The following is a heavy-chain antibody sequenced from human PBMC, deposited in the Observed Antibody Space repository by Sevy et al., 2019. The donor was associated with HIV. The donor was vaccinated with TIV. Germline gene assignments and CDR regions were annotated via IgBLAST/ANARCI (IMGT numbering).Heavy chain of an antibody. CDR3: TTGNVLRYFDWLSPFDY. CDR1: GFTFSNAW. J-gene: IGHJ4*02. CDR2: IKNKTDGGTT. Sequence: GGSLRLSCAASGFTFSNAWMSWVRQAPGKGLEWVGRIKNKTDGGTTDYAAPVKGRFTISRDDSKNTLYLQMNSLKTEDTAVYYCTTGNVLRYFDWLSPFDYWGQGTLVTVSS. D-gene: IGHD3-9*01. V-gene: IGHV3-15*01.